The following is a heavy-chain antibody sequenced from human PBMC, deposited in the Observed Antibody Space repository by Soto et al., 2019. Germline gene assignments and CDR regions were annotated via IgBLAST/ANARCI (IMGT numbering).Heavy chain of an antibody. CDR1: GYNFAGYW. CDR2: IYPSDSDT. J-gene: IGHJ4*02. CDR3: ARGGVSTRTFDY. V-gene: IGHV5-51*01. D-gene: IGHD3-3*01. Sequence: GESLKISCKGSGYNFAGYWIAWVRQMPGKGLELMGIIYPSDSDTRYRPSFQGQVTISADKSISSAYLQWSSLRASDTAMYYCARGGVSTRTFDYWGQGTLVTVSS.